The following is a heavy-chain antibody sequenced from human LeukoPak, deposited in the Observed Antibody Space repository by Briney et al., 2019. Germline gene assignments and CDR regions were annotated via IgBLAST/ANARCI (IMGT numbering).Heavy chain of an antibody. V-gene: IGHV4-38-2*01. CDR1: GYSISSGYY. J-gene: IGHJ3*02. CDR2: IYHSGST. CDR3: ARLHSIAISGAFDI. Sequence: PSETLSLTCAVSGYSISSGYYWGWLRQPPGKGLGWIGSIYHSGSTYYNPSRKIRVTISVDTSKNQFSLKLSSVTAADTALYYCARLHSIAISGAFDIWGQGTMVTVSS. D-gene: IGHD2/OR15-2a*01.